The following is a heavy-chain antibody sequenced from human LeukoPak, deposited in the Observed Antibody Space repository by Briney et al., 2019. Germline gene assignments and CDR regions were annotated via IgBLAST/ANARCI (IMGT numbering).Heavy chain of an antibody. V-gene: IGHV1-69*05. J-gene: IGHJ4*02. CDR1: GGTLSSYA. CDR3: ARSRFELYYYDCSGYYFDY. Sequence: GSSMKVSCKASGGTLSSYAISRVRQAPGQGLEWMGGIIPIFGTANYAQKFQGRVTITTDESTSTAYMELSSLRSEDTAVYYCARSRFELYYYDCSGYYFDYWGQGTLVTVSS. CDR2: IIPIFGTA. D-gene: IGHD3-22*01.